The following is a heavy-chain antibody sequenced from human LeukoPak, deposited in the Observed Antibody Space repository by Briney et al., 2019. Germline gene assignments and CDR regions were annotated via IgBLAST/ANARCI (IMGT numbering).Heavy chain of an antibody. V-gene: IGHV4-4*07. CDR2: IYTSGST. Sequence: SETQSLTCTVSGGSISSYYWSWIRQPAGKGLEWIGRIYTSGSTNYNPSLKSRVTMSVDTSKNQFSLKLSSVTAADTAVYYCASGRYCSGGSCYSRDYYYYGMDAWGQGTTVTVSS. D-gene: IGHD2-15*01. J-gene: IGHJ6*02. CDR1: GGSISSYY. CDR3: ASGRYCSGGSCYSRDYYYYGMDA.